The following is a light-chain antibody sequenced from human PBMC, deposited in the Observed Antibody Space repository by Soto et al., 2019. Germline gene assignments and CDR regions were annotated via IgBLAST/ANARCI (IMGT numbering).Light chain of an antibody. CDR3: TSSTSSTLPV. J-gene: IGLJ2*01. Sequence: QSALTQPASVSGAPGQSITISCTGTSRDVGGYNYVSWYQQHPGKAPKLMVYDVSNRPSGVSNRFSGSKSGNTASLTISGLQAEDGADYYSTSSTSSTLPVLGG. CDR2: DVS. CDR1: SRDVGGYNY. V-gene: IGLV2-14*01.